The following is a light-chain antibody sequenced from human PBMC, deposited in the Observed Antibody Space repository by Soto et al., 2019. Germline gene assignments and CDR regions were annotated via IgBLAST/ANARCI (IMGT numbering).Light chain of an antibody. V-gene: IGLV2-14*01. CDR3: CSYTTSNTRQIV. CDR1: SSDVGGYNY. J-gene: IGLJ1*01. Sequence: QSALTQPPSVSGSPGQSITISRTGTSSDVGGYNYVSWYQQHPGKAPKFMIYDVSNRPSGVSNRFSGSKSGNTASLTISGLQAEEEADYYCCSYTTSNTRQIVFGTGTKVTVL. CDR2: DVS.